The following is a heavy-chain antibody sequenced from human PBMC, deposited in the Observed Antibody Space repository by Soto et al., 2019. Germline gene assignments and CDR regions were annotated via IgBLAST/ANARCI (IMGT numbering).Heavy chain of an antibody. CDR2: MSPNSGAT. J-gene: IGHJ6*02. CDR3: ARGVDAGVDV. D-gene: IGHD1-1*01. V-gene: IGHV1-8*01. CDR1: GYTFTTYD. Sequence: ASVKVSCKASGYTFTTYDINWVRQATGQGLEWLGWMSPNSGATGYAQKFQGRVTMTRDTSISTAYMELSNLRSEDTAMYFCARGVDAGVDVWGQGTTVPVSS.